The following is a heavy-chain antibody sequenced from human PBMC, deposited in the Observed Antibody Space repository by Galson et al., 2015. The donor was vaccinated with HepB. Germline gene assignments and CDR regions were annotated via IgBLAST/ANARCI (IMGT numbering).Heavy chain of an antibody. V-gene: IGHV3-30*02. J-gene: IGHJ6*02. D-gene: IGHD5-24*01. CDR3: AKDEGDGYRNYGMDV. CDR2: IRFDGGKT. Sequence: SLRLSCAASGFAFSSFGMHWVRQAPGKGLEWVAFIRFDGGKTYYGDSVKGRFTISRDNSKNTLYLQMNSLRAEDTAVHYCAKDEGDGYRNYGMDVWGQGTTVTVPS. CDR1: GFAFSSFG.